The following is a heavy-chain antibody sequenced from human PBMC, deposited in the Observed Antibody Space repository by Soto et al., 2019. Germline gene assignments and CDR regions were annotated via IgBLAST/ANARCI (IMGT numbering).Heavy chain of an antibody. Sequence: EVQLLESGGGLVQPGGSLRLSCAASGFTFSSYAMSWVRQAPGKGLEWVSAISGSGGSTYYADSVKGRFTISRDNSKNTLYLQMNSLRAEDTAVYYFANGNPENPSGILTGYLYYYYMDVWGKGTTVTVSS. D-gene: IGHD3-9*01. J-gene: IGHJ6*03. V-gene: IGHV3-23*01. CDR2: ISGSGGST. CDR1: GFTFSSYA. CDR3: ANGNPENPSGILTGYLYYYYMDV.